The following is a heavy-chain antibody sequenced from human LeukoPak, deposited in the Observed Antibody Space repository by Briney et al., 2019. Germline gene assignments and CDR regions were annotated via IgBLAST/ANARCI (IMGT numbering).Heavy chain of an antibody. D-gene: IGHD3-9*01. V-gene: IGHV4-30-4*01. CDR2: IYYSGST. CDR3: ARRLVIAPSWFDP. CDR1: GGSISSGDYY. J-gene: IGHJ5*02. Sequence: SETLSLTCTVSGGSISSGDYYWSWIRQPPGKGLEWIGYIYYSGSTYYNPSLKSRVTISVDTSKNQFSLKLSSVTAADTAVYYCARRLVIAPSWFDPWGQGTLVTVSS.